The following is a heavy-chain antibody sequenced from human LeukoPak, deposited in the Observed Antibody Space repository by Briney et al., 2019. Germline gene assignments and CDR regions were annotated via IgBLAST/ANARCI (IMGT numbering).Heavy chain of an antibody. CDR2: IFTGGST. Sequence: PGGSLRLSCAASDFTVSNNFFSWVRQAPGKGLEWVSVIFTGGSTYYADSMKGRFTISRHNSKNTLYLQMDSLRTEDTAVYYCTTDLRWEQPPYDYWGQGTLVTVSS. J-gene: IGHJ4*02. D-gene: IGHD1-26*01. CDR3: TTDLRWEQPPYDY. V-gene: IGHV3-53*04. CDR1: DFTVSNNF.